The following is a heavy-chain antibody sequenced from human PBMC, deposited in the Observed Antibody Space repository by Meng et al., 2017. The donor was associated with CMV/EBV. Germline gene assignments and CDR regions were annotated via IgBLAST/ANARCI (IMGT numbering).Heavy chain of an antibody. CDR1: GFTFSSYW. D-gene: IGHD1-26*01. CDR2: IKQDGSEK. J-gene: IGHJ5*02. Sequence: GESLKISCAASGFTFSSYWMSWVRQAPGKGLEWVANIKQDGSEKYYVDSVKGRFTISRDNAKNSLYLQMNSLRAEDTAVYYCAIRGSYYWFDPWGQGTLVTVSS. V-gene: IGHV3-7*01. CDR3: AIRGSYYWFDP.